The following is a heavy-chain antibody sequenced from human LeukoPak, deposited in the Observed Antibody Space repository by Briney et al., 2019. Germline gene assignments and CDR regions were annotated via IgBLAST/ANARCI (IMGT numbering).Heavy chain of an antibody. CDR1: GGSINGYY. Sequence: SETLSLTCNVSGGSINGYYWNWIRQSPGRGLEWIGYIFYNGNSNYHPSLKSRLTISVDTSQNHFSLKLASVTAADTAVYYCARGYSYGNLVYAFDIWGQGTTVTVFS. CDR2: IFYNGNS. D-gene: IGHD5-18*01. CDR3: ARGYSYGNLVYAFDI. J-gene: IGHJ3*02. V-gene: IGHV4-59*08.